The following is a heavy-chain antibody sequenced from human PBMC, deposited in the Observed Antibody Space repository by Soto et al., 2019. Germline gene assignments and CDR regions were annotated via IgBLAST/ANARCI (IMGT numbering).Heavy chain of an antibody. Sequence: ASVKVSCKASGYTFTSYAMQWVRQAPGQRLKWMGWINAGNGNTKYSQKFQGRVTITRDTSASTAYMELSSLRSEDTAVYYCARSIVVVTALDYWGQGTLVTV. CDR3: ARSIVVVTALDY. CDR1: GYTFTSYA. D-gene: IGHD2-21*02. J-gene: IGHJ4*02. CDR2: INAGNGNT. V-gene: IGHV1-3*01.